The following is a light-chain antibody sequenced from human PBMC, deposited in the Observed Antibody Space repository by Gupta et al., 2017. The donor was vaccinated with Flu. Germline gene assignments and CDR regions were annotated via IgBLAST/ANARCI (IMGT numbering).Light chain of an antibody. Sequence: ESSTIHCKSSQSVLSNSNTNTYLAWYQHKPGQPPKVLIYCASTRESGVPDRFSGRGSGTDFTLNISNLQAEDEAVYYCQQVHKTSKTFGQGTKVEIK. CDR3: QQVHKTSKT. J-gene: IGKJ1*01. V-gene: IGKV4-1*01. CDR2: CAS. CDR1: QSVLSNSNTNTY.